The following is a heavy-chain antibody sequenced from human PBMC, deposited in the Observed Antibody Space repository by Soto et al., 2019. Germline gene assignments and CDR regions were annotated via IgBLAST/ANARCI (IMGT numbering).Heavy chain of an antibody. J-gene: IGHJ5*02. CDR2: INTDGGTT. CDR1: GFTFSSYW. CDR3: VRVGSGTYSWRDP. D-gene: IGHD1-26*01. Sequence: EVQLEESGGDLVQLGGSLRLSCAASGFTFSSYWMHWVRQAPGKGLVWVSRINTDGGTTTYAESVKGRFTISRDNARNTLYLQMNSLRPEDTALYYCVRVGSGTYSWRDPWGQGTLVTVSS. V-gene: IGHV3-74*01.